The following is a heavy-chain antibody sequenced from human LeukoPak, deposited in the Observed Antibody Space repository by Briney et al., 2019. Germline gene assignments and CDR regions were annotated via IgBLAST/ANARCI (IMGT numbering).Heavy chain of an antibody. CDR2: ISSSSSTI. J-gene: IGHJ4*02. CDR3: ARESVSYDIEY. CDR1: GFTFSSYS. Sequence: PGGSLRLSCAASGFTFSSYSMNWVRQAPGKGLEWVSYISSSSSTIYYADSVKGRFTISRDNAKNSLYLQMNSLRAEDTAVYYCARESVSYDIEYWGQGTLVTVSS. D-gene: IGHD3-9*01. V-gene: IGHV3-48*01.